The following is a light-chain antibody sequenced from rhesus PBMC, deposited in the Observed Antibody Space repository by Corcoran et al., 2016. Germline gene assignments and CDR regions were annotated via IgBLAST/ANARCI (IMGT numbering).Light chain of an antibody. J-gene: IGKJ1*01. CDR2: SAY. Sequence: EIVMTQSPATLSLSPGETATLSCRASESVGSYLAWYQQKPGQAPNLLVHSAYFRATGIPERFSGSGSRTEFTLTISSLEPEDVGVYHCQQYNDLLPTFGQGTKVEIK. CDR3: QQYNDLLPT. CDR1: ESVGSY. V-gene: IGKV3-40*03.